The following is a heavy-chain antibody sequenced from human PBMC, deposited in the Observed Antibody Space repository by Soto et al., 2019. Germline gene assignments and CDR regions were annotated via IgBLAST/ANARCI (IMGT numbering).Heavy chain of an antibody. CDR1: GFRFSNYA. CDR3: ARNVDWYFDL. D-gene: IGHD3-10*02. Sequence: QVQLVESGGGVVQPGRSLRLSCAASGFRFSNYAMHWVRQAPGKGLEWVASIWFDGSDERYVDSVEGRFTISRDNSKDTLYLQANSLRAEDTAVYYCARNVDWYFDLWGRGTLVTVSS. J-gene: IGHJ2*01. V-gene: IGHV3-33*01. CDR2: IWFDGSDE.